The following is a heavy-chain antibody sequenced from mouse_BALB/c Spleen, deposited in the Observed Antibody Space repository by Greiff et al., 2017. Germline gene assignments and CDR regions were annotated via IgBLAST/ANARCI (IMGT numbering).Heavy chain of an antibody. J-gene: IGHJ4*01. D-gene: IGHD2-4*01. V-gene: IGHV3-2*02. CDR1: GYSFTSDYA. CDR2: LRYSGST. Sequence: EVQVVESGPGLVKPSPSLSLSCTVTGYSFTSDYAWNWIRQFPGTKLEWMGYLRYSGSTSYNPSLKSRISITRDTSKNQFFLQLNSVTTEATATYDCAVKSDYPGSMGYWGEGNSVTV. CDR3: AVKSDYPGSMGY.